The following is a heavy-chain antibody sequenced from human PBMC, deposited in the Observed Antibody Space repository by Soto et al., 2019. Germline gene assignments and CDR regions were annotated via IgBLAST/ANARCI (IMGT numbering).Heavy chain of an antibody. CDR2: INHSGST. Sequence: SETLSLTCAVYGGSFSGYYWSWIRQPPGKGLEWIGEINHSGSTNYNPSLKSRVTISVDTSKNQFSLKLSSVTAADTAVYYCWGLVVVPAALYGMDVWGQGTTVTVSS. V-gene: IGHV4-34*01. D-gene: IGHD2-2*01. CDR1: GGSFSGYY. J-gene: IGHJ6*02. CDR3: WGLVVVPAALYGMDV.